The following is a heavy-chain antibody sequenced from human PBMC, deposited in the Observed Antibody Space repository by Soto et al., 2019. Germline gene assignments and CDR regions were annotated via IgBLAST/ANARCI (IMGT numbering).Heavy chain of an antibody. CDR2: VHPYEGTT. Sequence: VQLVQSGPEVKRPGASVKVSCQTSGFTFTSYPFSWVRQAPGQGLEWLAWVHPYEGTTKVAHQFRDRITLTTDTSAATVFMEMKRLTSEDTAVYFWARENYPTTARINYWGPGTPVAGPS. J-gene: IGHJ4*02. D-gene: IGHD4-17*01. CDR1: GFTFTSYP. V-gene: IGHV1-18*04. CDR3: ARENYPTTARINY.